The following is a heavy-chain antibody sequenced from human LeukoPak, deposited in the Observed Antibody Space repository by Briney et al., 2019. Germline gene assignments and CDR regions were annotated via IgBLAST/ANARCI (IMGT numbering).Heavy chain of an antibody. CDR2: IWYDGSNK. J-gene: IGHJ4*02. V-gene: IGHV3-33*01. CDR3: ARGGCSSTSCHNYFDY. D-gene: IGHD2-2*02. Sequence: GGSLRLSCAASGFTFSSYGMHWVRQAPGKGLEWVAVIWYDGSNKYYADSVKGRFTISRDNSKNTLYLQMNSLRAEDTAVYYCARGGCSSTSCHNYFDYWGQGTLVTVSP. CDR1: GFTFSSYG.